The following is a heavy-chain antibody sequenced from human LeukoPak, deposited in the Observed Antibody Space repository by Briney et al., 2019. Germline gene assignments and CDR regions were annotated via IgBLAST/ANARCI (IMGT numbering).Heavy chain of an antibody. V-gene: IGHV4-39*01. J-gene: IGHJ6*02. CDR3: ARHERYYYYGMDV. CDR2: TYYSGST. CDR1: GGSISSSSYY. Sequence: PSETLSLTCTVSGGSISSSSYYWGWIRQPPGKGLEWIGSTYYSGSTYYNPSLKSRVTISVDTSKNQFSLKLSSVTAADTAVYYCARHERYYYYGMDVWGQGTTVTVSS.